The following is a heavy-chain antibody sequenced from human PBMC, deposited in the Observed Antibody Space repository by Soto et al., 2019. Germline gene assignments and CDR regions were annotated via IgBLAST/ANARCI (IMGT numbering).Heavy chain of an antibody. V-gene: IGHV3-48*02. CDR3: ARLPKGSLVTA. Sequence: GGSLRLSCVASGFSFSDYSMNWVRQAPGKGLQWVSYISSSSDNTYYADSVKGRFTVPRDNAKNALFLQMNSLSDDDTATYYCARLPKGSLVTAWGQGTRVTDSS. J-gene: IGHJ4*02. CDR1: GFSFSDYS. D-gene: IGHD2-21*02. CDR2: ISSSSDNT.